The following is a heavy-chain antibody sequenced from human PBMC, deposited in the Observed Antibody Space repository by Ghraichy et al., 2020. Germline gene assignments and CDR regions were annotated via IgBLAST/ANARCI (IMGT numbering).Heavy chain of an antibody. CDR1: GFTFSSYA. D-gene: IGHD3-9*01. CDR3: AKRGSGSYDILTGYHNYYGMDV. CDR2: ISGSGGST. J-gene: IGHJ6*02. Sequence: GGSLRLSCAASGFTFSSYAMSWVRQAPGKGLEWVSAISGSGGSTYYADSVKGRFTISRDNSKNTLYLQMNSLRAEDTAVYYCAKRGSGSYDILTGYHNYYGMDVWGQGTTVTVSS. V-gene: IGHV3-23*01.